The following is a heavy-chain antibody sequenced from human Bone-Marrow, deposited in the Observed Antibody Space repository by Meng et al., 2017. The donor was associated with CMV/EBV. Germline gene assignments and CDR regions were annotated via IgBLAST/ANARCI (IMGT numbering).Heavy chain of an antibody. CDR3: ARGHLIGGFGESPLDY. J-gene: IGHJ4*02. CDR1: GFTFSSYD. Sequence: GESLKISCAASGFTFSSYDMHWVRQATGKGLEWVSAIGTAGDTYYPDSVKGRFTTSRDNSKNPLYVQMNSLKPEDTAVYYCARGHLIGGFGESPLDYWGQGALVTVSS. V-gene: IGHV3-13*01. CDR2: IGTAGDT. D-gene: IGHD3-10*01.